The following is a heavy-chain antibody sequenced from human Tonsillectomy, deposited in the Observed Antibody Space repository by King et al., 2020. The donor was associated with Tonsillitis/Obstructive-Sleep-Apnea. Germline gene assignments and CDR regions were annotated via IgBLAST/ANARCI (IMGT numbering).Heavy chain of an antibody. CDR2: IKPNSGGT. D-gene: IGHD6-19*01. V-gene: IGHV1-2*06. CDR3: ARGTDYIPVAGD. CDR1: GYTFTGYY. Sequence: QLVQSGAEVKKPGASVKVSCKASGYTFTGYYMHWVRQAPGQGLEWMGRIKPNSGGTNYAQKFQGRVTMTRDTSISTAYMEVTRLRSDDTAVYYCARGTDYIPVAGDWGQGTLVTVSS. J-gene: IGHJ4*02.